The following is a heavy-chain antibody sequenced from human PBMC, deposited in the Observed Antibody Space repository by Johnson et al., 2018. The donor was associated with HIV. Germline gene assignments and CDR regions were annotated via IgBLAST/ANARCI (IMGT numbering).Heavy chain of an antibody. CDR2: ISYDGSNK. CDR3: AKEGITMEVDI. J-gene: IGHJ3*02. Sequence: QVQLVESGGGLVQPGRSLRLSCSASGFTFSSYAMHWVRQAPGKGLEWVACISYDGSNKYYADSVKGRFTISRDNSKNTLYLQVNSLRAEDTAVYYCAKEGITMEVDIWGQGTMVTVSA. D-gene: IGHD3-10*01. CDR1: GFTFSSYA. V-gene: IGHV3-30*04.